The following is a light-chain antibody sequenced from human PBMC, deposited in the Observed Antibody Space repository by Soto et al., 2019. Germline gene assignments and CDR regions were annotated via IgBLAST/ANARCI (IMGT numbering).Light chain of an antibody. J-gene: IGKJ5*01. V-gene: IGKV3-11*01. CDR1: QSFRGL. CDR2: DAS. Sequence: EVVLTQSPVTLSLSPGERATLSCRASQSFRGLLAWYQQKPGQAPRLLIYDASIRATGIPPRFSGSGSGTDFTLTISSLEPEDSAVYYCQQRHMWPITFGQGTRLEIK. CDR3: QQRHMWPIT.